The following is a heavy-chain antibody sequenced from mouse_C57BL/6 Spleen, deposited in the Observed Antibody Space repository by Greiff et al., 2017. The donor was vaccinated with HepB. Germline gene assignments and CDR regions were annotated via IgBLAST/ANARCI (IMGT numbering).Heavy chain of an antibody. CDR2: ISDGGSYT. CDR3: ARAYYSNLTGMDY. V-gene: IGHV5-4*01. Sequence: DVHLVESGGGLVKPGGSLKLSCAASGFTFSSYAMSWVRQTPEKRLEWVATISDGGSYTYYPDNVKGRFTISRDNAKNNLYLQMSHLKSEDTAMYYCARAYYSNLTGMDYWGQGTSVTVSS. D-gene: IGHD2-5*01. J-gene: IGHJ4*01. CDR1: GFTFSSYA.